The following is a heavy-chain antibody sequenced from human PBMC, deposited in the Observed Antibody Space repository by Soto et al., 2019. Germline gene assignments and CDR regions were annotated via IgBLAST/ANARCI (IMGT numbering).Heavy chain of an antibody. D-gene: IGHD2-8*01. Sequence: PGGSVRLSCLASGISFRTSAMYWVRQAPGEGLEYVSAISYNGGSTYYADSVKGRFTISRDNSKDMLDLEMTSLRPEDTAVYYCVRTETVLLTPLDDWGQGALVTV. CDR3: VRTETVLLTPLDD. CDR1: GISFRTSA. J-gene: IGHJ4*02. CDR2: ISYNGGST. V-gene: IGHV3-64D*06.